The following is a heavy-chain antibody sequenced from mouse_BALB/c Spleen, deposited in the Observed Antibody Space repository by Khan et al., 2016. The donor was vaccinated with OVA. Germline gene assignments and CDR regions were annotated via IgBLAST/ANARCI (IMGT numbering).Heavy chain of an antibody. CDR3: ARSKSYWYFDV. CDR2: INPNTDRP. D-gene: IGHD6-2*01. CDR1: GYTFTNYG. V-gene: IGHV9-3*02. Sequence: QIQLVQSGPELKKPGETVKISCKASGYTFTNYGMNWVKQAPGKGLRWMGWINPNTDRPTYADDFRERFAFPLETSAIRAYLHINNHENEYTVSYFCARSKSYWYFDVLGAGTSVTLSS. J-gene: IGHJ1*01.